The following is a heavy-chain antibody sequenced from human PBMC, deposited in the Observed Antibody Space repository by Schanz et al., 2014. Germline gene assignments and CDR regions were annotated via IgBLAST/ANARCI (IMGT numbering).Heavy chain of an antibody. J-gene: IGHJ4*02. CDR2: INPSGGST. V-gene: IGHV1-46*01. Sequence: QVQLVQSGAEVKKPGASVKVSCKASGYTFTSDSMHWVRQAPGQGLEWMGMINPSGGSTTYAQKFQGRVTMTTDTSTGTAYMELRSLRSDDTAVYYCAKYGGGYSYGFVEYWGQGALVTVSS. CDR3: AKYGGGYSYGFVEY. CDR1: GYTFTSDS. D-gene: IGHD5-18*01.